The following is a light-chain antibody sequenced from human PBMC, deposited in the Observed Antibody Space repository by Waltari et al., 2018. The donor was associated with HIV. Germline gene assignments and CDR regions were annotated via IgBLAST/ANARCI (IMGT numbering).Light chain of an antibody. CDR1: QSVNSN. J-gene: IGKJ4*01. CDR3: QQYNNWPDT. CDR2: DAS. Sequence: EIVMTQSPATLAVSPGERATLSCTASQSVNSNLAWYQQKPGQPPRLLIYDASTRATGIPATFSASGSGTEFILTISSLQSEEFAVYYCQQYNNWPDTFGGGTKVEIK. V-gene: IGKV3-15*01.